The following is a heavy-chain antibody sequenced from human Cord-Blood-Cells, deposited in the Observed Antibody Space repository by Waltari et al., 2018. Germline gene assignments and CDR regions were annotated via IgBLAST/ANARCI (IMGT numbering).Heavy chain of an antibody. D-gene: IGHD3-3*01. CDR3: ARRSGYYTDY. V-gene: IGHV4-39*01. J-gene: IGHJ4*02. CDR1: GGSISSSSYS. CDR2: IYYSGGT. Sequence: QLQLQVSGSGLVKPSETLSLTCTVSGGSISSSSYSWGGNRQPPGKGLEWNGSIYYSGGTYYIPSLKSRVTISVDTSKNQFSLKLSSVTAADTAVYYCARRSGYYTDYWGQGTLVTVSS.